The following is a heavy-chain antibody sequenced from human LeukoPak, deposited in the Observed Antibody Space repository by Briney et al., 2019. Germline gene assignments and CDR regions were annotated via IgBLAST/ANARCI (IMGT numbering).Heavy chain of an antibody. CDR1: GFTFSSYA. J-gene: IGHJ4*02. D-gene: IGHD5-12*01. CDR3: ARDDSGYDYLFGY. Sequence: GRSLRLSCAASGFTFSSYAMHWVRQAPGKGVEWVAVISYDGSNKYYADSVKGRFTISRDNSKNTLYLQMNSLRAEDTAVYYCARDDSGYDYLFGYWGQGTLVTVSS. V-gene: IGHV3-30-3*01. CDR2: ISYDGSNK.